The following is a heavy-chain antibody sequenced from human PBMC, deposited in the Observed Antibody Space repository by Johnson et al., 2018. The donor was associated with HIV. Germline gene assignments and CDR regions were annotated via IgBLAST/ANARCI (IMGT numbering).Heavy chain of an antibody. CDR1: GFTFSSYA. J-gene: IGHJ3*02. D-gene: IGHD1-26*01. CDR2: ISYDGSNK. Sequence: QAQLVESGGGVVQPGRSLRLSCAASGFTFSSYAMHWVRQAPGKGLEWVAVISYDGSNKYYADSVKGRFTISRDNSKNTLYLQMNSLRAEDTAVYYCARAGGWELTNAFDIWGQGTMVTVSS. CDR3: ARAGGWELTNAFDI. V-gene: IGHV3-30-3*01.